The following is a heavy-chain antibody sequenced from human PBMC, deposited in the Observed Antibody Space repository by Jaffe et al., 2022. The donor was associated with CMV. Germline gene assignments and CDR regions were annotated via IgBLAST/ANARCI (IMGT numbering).Heavy chain of an antibody. J-gene: IGHJ4*02. CDR3: ARGPAWRRATVTPFFDY. V-gene: IGHV1-3*01. D-gene: IGHD4-17*01. CDR1: GYTFTSYA. CDR2: INAGNGNT. Sequence: QVQLVQSGAEVKKPGASVKVSCKASGYTFTSYAMHWVRQAPGQRLEWMGWINAGNGNTKYSQKFQGRVTITRDTSASTAYMELSSLRSEDTAVYYCARGPAWRRATVTPFFDYWGQGTLVTVSS.